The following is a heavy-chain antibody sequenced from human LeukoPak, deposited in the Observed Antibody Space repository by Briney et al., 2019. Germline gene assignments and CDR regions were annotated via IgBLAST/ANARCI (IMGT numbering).Heavy chain of an antibody. J-gene: IGHJ4*02. Sequence: GGSLRLSCTASGFTFGDYAMSWVRQAPGKGLEWVGFIRSKAYGGTTEYAASVKGRFTISRDDSKSIAYLQMNSLKTEDTAVYYRTTLVGVVVITTRPFDYWGQGTLVTVSS. V-gene: IGHV3-49*04. CDR2: IRSKAYGGTT. CDR3: TTLVGVVVITTRPFDY. D-gene: IGHD3-22*01. CDR1: GFTFGDYA.